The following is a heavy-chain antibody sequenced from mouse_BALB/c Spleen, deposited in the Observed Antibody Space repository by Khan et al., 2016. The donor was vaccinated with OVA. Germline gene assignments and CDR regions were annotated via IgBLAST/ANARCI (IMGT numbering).Heavy chain of an antibody. Sequence: VKLEESGPGLVAPSQSLSITCTVSGFSLTSYGVHWVRQPPGKGLEWLGVIWAGGSTNYNSALMSRLSISKDNSKSQVFLKLNSLQTDDTAMYCCDKVEDKWGQGTTVTVSS. V-gene: IGHV2-9*02. CDR3: DKVEDK. J-gene: IGHJ2*01. CDR2: IWAGGST. CDR1: GFSLTSYG.